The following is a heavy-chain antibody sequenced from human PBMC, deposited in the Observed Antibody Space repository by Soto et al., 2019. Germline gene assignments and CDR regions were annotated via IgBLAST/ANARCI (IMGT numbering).Heavy chain of an antibody. Sequence: QVQLQQWGAGLLKPSETLSLACAVYGGSFSGPNWGWIRQPPGKGLEWIGEINHSGSTNYNPSLKSRVTISIDMSKNQYSLKVTSVTAADTAVYYCARGWGFGFDPWGQGILVTVSS. D-gene: IGHD3-10*01. CDR3: ARGWGFGFDP. CDR1: GGSFSGPN. V-gene: IGHV4-34*01. J-gene: IGHJ5*02. CDR2: INHSGST.